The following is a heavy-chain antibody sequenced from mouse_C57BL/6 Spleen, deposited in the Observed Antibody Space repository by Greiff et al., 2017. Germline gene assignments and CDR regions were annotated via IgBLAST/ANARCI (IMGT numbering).Heavy chain of an antibody. V-gene: IGHV1-64*01. CDR2: IHPNSGST. D-gene: IGHD3-2*02. J-gene: IGHJ4*01. CDR1: GYTFTSYW. Sequence: VQLQQPGAELVKPGASVKLSCKASGYTFTSYWMHWVKQRPGQGLEWIGMIHPNSGSTNYNEKFKSKATLTVDKSSSTAYMQLSSLTSEDSAVYYCASPQAIPYYAMDYWGQGTSVTVSS. CDR3: ASPQAIPYYAMDY.